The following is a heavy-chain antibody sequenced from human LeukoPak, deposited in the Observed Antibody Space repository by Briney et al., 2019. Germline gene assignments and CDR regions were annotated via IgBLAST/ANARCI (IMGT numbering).Heavy chain of an antibody. Sequence: GGSLRLSCAASGFTFNKYAMTWVRQAPGKGLEWVSVISAGSDATFYADSVKGRFTISRDNSKSTLFLHMISLSADDTALYYCAKDRVNGSNSEWHWGQGTLVTVST. D-gene: IGHD4-4*01. CDR2: ISAGSDAT. CDR1: GFTFNKYA. J-gene: IGHJ1*01. CDR3: AKDRVNGSNSEWH. V-gene: IGHV3-23*01.